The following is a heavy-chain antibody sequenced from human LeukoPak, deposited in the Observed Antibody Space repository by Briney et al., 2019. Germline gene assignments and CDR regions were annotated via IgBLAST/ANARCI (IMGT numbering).Heavy chain of an antibody. J-gene: IGHJ4*02. V-gene: IGHV4-39*01. CDR1: GGSISSSYYY. CDR3: ARHSAVTTFIFDY. Sequence: SETLSLTCTVSGGSISSSYYYWGWIRQPPGKGLEWIGSIFYSGSTYYNPSLKSRVTISLDTSRNQFSLRLSSVTAADTAVYYCARHSAVTTFIFDYWGQGTLVTVSS. D-gene: IGHD4-17*01. CDR2: IFYSGST.